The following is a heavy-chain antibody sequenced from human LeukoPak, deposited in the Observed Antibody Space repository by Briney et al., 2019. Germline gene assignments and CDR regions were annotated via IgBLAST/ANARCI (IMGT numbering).Heavy chain of an antibody. J-gene: IGHJ4*02. CDR3: TRDRGAYNLYDY. Sequence: GGSLRLSCTASGFTFGDYAMSWIRQAPGKGLEWVGFIRSKAYGETADYAASVKGRFTISRDDSKAIAYLQMNRLKTEDTAVYHCTRDRGAYNLYDYWGQGTPVTVSS. CDR2: IRSKAYGETA. D-gene: IGHD1-1*01. V-gene: IGHV3-49*03. CDR1: GFTFGDYA.